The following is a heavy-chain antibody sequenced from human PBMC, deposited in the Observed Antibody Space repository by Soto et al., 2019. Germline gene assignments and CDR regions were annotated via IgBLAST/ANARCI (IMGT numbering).Heavy chain of an antibody. J-gene: IGHJ6*02. V-gene: IGHV3-7*01. CDR3: ARRLAARPGYYYYGMDV. CDR1: GFTFSSYW. D-gene: IGHD6-6*01. CDR2: IKQDGSEK. Sequence: EVQLVESGGGLVQPGGSLRLSCAASGFTFSSYWMSWVRQAPGKGLEWVANIKQDGSEKYYVDSVKGRFTISRDNAKNSLYLQMNSLRAEDTAVYYCARRLAARPGYYYYGMDVWGQGTTVTVSS.